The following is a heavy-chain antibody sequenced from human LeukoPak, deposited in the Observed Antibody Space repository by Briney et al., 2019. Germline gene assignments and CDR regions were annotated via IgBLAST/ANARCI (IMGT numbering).Heavy chain of an antibody. Sequence: ASVKVSCKASGYTFTGFYMHWVRQAPGQGLEWMGWINPNSGATNFAQKFQGRVSMTRDTSISTAYMELSRLRSDDTAVYYCAREGGGSQVDYWGQGTLVTVSS. CDR2: INPNSGAT. CDR3: AREGGGSQVDY. J-gene: IGHJ4*02. CDR1: GYTFTGFY. V-gene: IGHV1-2*02. D-gene: IGHD1-26*01.